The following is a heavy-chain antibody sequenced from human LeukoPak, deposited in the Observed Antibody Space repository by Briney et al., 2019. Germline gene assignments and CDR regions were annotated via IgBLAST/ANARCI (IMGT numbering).Heavy chain of an antibody. CDR1: GYTFTSYD. CDR2: MNPNSGNT. V-gene: IGHV1-8*01. J-gene: IGHJ4*02. Sequence: ASVKVSCKASGYTFTSYDINWVRQATGQGLEWMGWMNPNSGNTGYAQKFQGRVTMTRNTSISTAYMELSSLRSEDTAVHYCARVTWLYNYGKIQLWSSIDYWGQGTLVTVSS. CDR3: ARVTWLYNYGKIQLWSSIDY. D-gene: IGHD5-18*01.